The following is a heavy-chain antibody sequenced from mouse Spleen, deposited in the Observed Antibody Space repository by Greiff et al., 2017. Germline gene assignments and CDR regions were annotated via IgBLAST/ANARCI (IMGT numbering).Heavy chain of an antibody. D-gene: IGHD2-3*01. CDR3: ARGEVYDGYHGDY. V-gene: IGHV1-55*01. Sequence: VQLQQPGAELVKPGASVKMSCKASGYTFTSYWITWVKQRPGQGLEWIGDIYPGSGSTNYNEKFKSKATLTVDTSSSTAYMQLSSLTSEDSAVYYCARGEVYDGYHGDYWGQGTTLTVSS. CDR2: IYPGSGST. J-gene: IGHJ2*01. CDR1: GYTFTSYW.